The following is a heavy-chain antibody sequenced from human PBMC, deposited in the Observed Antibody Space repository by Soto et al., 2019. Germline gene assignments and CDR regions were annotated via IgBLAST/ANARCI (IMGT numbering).Heavy chain of an antibody. CDR2: ISSTTNYI. J-gene: IGHJ4*02. CDR3: ARESQDLPSNFDY. Sequence: GGSLRLSCAASGFTFTRYSMNWVRQAPGKGLEWVSSISSTTNYIYYGDSMKGRFTISRDNAKNSLYLEMNSLRAEDTAVYYCARESQDLPSNFDYWGQAPLVTVSS. V-gene: IGHV3-21*06. CDR1: GFTFTRYS.